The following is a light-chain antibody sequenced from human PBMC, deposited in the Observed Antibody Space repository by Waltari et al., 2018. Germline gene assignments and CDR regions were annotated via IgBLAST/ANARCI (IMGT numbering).Light chain of an antibody. Sequence: EIVMTQSPATLSVSPGERATLSCRASQSVSSNLAWYQQKPGQAPRLLIYGASTRATGIPARFRGSGSGTEFTLTISSLQSEDFAVYYCQQYNNWPPKFGQGTKVEIK. CDR1: QSVSSN. V-gene: IGKV3-15*01. CDR2: GAS. J-gene: IGKJ1*01. CDR3: QQYNNWPPK.